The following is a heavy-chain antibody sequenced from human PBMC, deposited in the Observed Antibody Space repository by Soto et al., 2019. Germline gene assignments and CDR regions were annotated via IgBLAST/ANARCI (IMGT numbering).Heavy chain of an antibody. V-gene: IGHV1-8*01. J-gene: IGHJ6*02. CDR2: MNPNSGNT. CDR1: GYTFTSYD. CDR3: ARASITMVRGVIIMYFAYGMDV. D-gene: IGHD3-10*01. Sequence: ASVKVSCKASGYTFTSYDINWVRQATGQGLEWMGWMNPNSGNTGYAQKLQGRVTMTTDTSTSTAYMELRSLRSDDTAVYYCARASITMVRGVIIMYFAYGMDVWGQGTTVTVSS.